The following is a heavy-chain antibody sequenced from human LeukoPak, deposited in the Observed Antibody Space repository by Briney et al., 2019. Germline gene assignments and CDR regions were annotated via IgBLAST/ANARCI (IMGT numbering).Heavy chain of an antibody. V-gene: IGHV1-69*06. J-gene: IGHJ6*04. CDR2: IIPIFGTA. D-gene: IGHD1-1*01. CDR1: GGTFRSYA. Sequence: SVKVSCKASGGTFRSYAISWVRQAPGQGLEWMGGIIPIFGTANYAQKFQGRVTITADKSTSTAYMELSSLRSEDTAVYYCASGIMFGTTGTTHPKKYYYYGMDVWGKGTTVTVSS. CDR3: ASGIMFGTTGTTHPKKYYYYGMDV.